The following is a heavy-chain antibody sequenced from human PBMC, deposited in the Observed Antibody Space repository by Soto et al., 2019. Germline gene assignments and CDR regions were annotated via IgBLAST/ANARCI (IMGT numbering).Heavy chain of an antibody. CDR1: GFTFSSYS. Sequence: ESGGGLVKPGGSLRLSCAASGFTFSSYSMNWVRQAPGKGLEWVSSISTSSAYIYYADSVKGRFTISRDNARNSLYLQMKSLRAEDTAVYYWAGGVIRGVPRVDYWGQGTLVTVSS. CDR2: ISTSSAYI. D-gene: IGHD3-10*01. CDR3: AGGVIRGVPRVDY. V-gene: IGHV3-21*01. J-gene: IGHJ4*02.